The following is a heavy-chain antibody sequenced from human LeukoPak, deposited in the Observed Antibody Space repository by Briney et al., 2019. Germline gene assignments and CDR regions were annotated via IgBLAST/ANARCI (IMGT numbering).Heavy chain of an antibody. D-gene: IGHD6-19*01. CDR2: VYRGGNT. CDR3: AKYLAGGWSYIDY. Sequence: PGGSLRPSCTASGFTVRSDYMSWVRQAPGKGPEWVSVVYRGGNTYYADSVKGRFTISRDNSKNTLYLQMNSLRAEDTAVYYCAKYLAGGWSYIDYWGQGTLVTVSS. CDR1: GFTVRSDY. J-gene: IGHJ4*02. V-gene: IGHV3-66*01.